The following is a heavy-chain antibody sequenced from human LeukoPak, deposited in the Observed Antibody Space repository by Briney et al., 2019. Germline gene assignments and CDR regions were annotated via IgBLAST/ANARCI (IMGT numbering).Heavy chain of an antibody. V-gene: IGHV1-2*04. CDR3: ARDLGVTTPDY. D-gene: IGHD4-17*01. Sequence: ASVKVSCKASGYTFTGYYIHWVRQAPGQGLEWMGWINANSGDTNYAQNFQDWVTMTRDTSISTAYMELSRLRSDDTAVYYCARDLGVTTPDYWGQGTLVTVSS. CDR2: INANSGDT. J-gene: IGHJ4*02. CDR1: GYTFTGYY.